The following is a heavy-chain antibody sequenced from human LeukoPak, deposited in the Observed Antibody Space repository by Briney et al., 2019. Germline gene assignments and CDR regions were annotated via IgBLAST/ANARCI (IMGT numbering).Heavy chain of an antibody. V-gene: IGHV4-59*01. CDR1: GGSISSYY. Sequence: SETLSLTCTVSGGSISSYYWSWLRQPPGKGLEWIAYIYYSGSTNYNPSLKSRVTISIDTSRNQFSLNLSSVTAADTAVYYCARENYGSVSFDYWGQGTLVTVSS. D-gene: IGHD3-10*01. CDR2: IYYSGST. J-gene: IGHJ4*02. CDR3: ARENYGSVSFDY.